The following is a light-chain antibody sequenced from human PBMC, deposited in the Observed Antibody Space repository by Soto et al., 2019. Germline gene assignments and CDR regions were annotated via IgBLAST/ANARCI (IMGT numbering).Light chain of an antibody. CDR2: AAS. CDR1: QGISNY. J-gene: IGKJ1*01. Sequence: DIQMTQSPSSLSASVGDRVTITCRASQGISNYLAWYQQKPGKIPKVLIYAASTLQSGVPSRFSGSGSGTDFTPTISSLQPEDVATYYCQKYNNAPWTFGQGTKVEIK. CDR3: QKYNNAPWT. V-gene: IGKV1-27*01.